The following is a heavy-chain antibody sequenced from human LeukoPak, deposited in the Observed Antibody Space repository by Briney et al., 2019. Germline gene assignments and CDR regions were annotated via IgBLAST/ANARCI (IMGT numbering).Heavy chain of an antibody. CDR2: IWYDGSNK. CDR3: AKLGYCTGTSCYDDFYYYMDV. J-gene: IGHJ6*03. D-gene: IGHD2-2*01. V-gene: IGHV3-33*06. Sequence: GGSLRLSCVASGFTFSNFGMHWVRQAPGKGLEWVALIWYDGSNKYYADSVKGRFTISRDSSKNTLYLQMNSLRAEDTAVYYCAKLGYCTGTSCYDDFYYYMDVWGKGTPVTVSS. CDR1: GFTFSNFG.